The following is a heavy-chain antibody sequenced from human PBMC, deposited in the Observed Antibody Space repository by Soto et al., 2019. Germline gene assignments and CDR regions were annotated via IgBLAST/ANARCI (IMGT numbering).Heavy chain of an antibody. CDR3: TTFQH. CDR1: GSTFNNAW. CDR2: SKGKPDGGTT. V-gene: IGHV3-15*01. J-gene: IGHJ1*01. Sequence: GGSLRLSCAAFGSTFNNAWLSWVRQAPGKGLEWVGRSKGKPDGGTTDYAAPVKGRFTISRDDSQNTVYLQMNSLKTEDTAVYYCTTFQHWGQGTQVTAPQ.